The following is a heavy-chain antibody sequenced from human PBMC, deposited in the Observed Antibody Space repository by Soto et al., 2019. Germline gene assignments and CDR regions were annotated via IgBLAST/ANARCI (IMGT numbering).Heavy chain of an antibody. V-gene: IGHV3-30*03. J-gene: IGHJ4*02. CDR2: ISYDGSNK. CDR1: GFTFSSYG. Sequence: QVQVVESGGGVVQPGSSQRLSCAASGFTFSSYGMHWVRQAPGKGLEWVAVISYDGSNKYYTDSVKGRITISRDNSKTTVYLQMNSLRVEDTALYYCVAGWQWFDYWGQGTLVTVSS. D-gene: IGHD6-19*01. CDR3: VAGWQWFDY.